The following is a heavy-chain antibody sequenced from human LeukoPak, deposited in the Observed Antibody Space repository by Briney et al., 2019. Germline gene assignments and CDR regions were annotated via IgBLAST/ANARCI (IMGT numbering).Heavy chain of an antibody. J-gene: IGHJ4*02. Sequence: PSETLSLTCAVSGYSISSGYYWGWIRQPPGKGLEWIGNISHTGNTYYTPSLKSRITISLDTSKNQFSLKLTSVTAADTAVYYCARGSVIVVVTANMGAYYFDYWGQGTLVTVSS. CDR2: ISHTGNT. CDR3: ARGSVIVVVTANMGAYYFDY. D-gene: IGHD2-21*02. CDR1: GYSISSGYY. V-gene: IGHV4-38-2*01.